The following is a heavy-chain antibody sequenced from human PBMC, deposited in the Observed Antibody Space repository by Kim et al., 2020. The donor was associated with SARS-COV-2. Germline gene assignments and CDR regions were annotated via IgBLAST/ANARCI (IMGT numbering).Heavy chain of an antibody. CDR3: ARQGAGITFGGVIVRGHRAAGWFDP. CDR1: GFTFSSYS. CDR2: ISSSSSYI. D-gene: IGHD3-16*02. V-gene: IGHV3-21*01. Sequence: GGSLRLSCAASGFTFSSYSMNWVRQAPGKGLEWVSSISSSSSYIYYADSVKGRFTISRDNAKNSLYLQMNSLRAEDTAVYYCARQGAGITFGGVIVRGHRAAGWFDPWGQGTLVTVSS. J-gene: IGHJ5*02.